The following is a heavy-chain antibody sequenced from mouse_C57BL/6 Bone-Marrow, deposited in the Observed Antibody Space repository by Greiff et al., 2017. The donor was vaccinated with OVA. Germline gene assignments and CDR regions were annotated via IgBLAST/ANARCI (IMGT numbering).Heavy chain of an antibody. CDR2: ISYSGST. J-gene: IGHJ2*01. CDR3: AGGFYFDY. V-gene: IGHV3-8*01. CDR1: GYSITSDY. Sequence: EVMLVESGPGLVKPSQSLSLTCSVPGYSITSDYWNWIRKFPGNKLEYMRYISYSGSTYYNPSPKSRISITRDTSKNQYYLQLNSVTTEDTATYYCAGGFYFDYWGQGTTLTVSS.